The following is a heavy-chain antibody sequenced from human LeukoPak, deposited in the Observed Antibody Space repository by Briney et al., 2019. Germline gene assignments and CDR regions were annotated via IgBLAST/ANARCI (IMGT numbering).Heavy chain of an antibody. Sequence: GGSLRLSCAASGFTFSNYAMSWVRQAPGKGLEWVANIKQDGSEKYYVDSVKGRFTISRDNAKNSLYLQMNSLRAEDTAVYYCARHTAEGDFDYWGQGTLVTVSS. J-gene: IGHJ4*02. D-gene: IGHD6-25*01. CDR2: IKQDGSEK. CDR3: ARHTAEGDFDY. CDR1: GFTFSNYA. V-gene: IGHV3-7*01.